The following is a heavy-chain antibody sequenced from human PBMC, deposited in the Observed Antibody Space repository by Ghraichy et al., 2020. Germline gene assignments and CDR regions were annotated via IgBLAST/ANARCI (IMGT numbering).Heavy chain of an antibody. CDR1: GGSISSSSYY. Sequence: SETLSLTCTVSGGSISSSSYYWAWIRQPPGKGLEWIGSIYYSGSTYYNPSLKSRVTISVDTSKNQFSLKLSSVTAADTAVYYCARHRANWGTGTTEWFDPWGQGTLVTVSS. V-gene: IGHV4-39*01. J-gene: IGHJ5*02. CDR2: IYYSGST. CDR3: ARHRANWGTGTTEWFDP. D-gene: IGHD1-7*01.